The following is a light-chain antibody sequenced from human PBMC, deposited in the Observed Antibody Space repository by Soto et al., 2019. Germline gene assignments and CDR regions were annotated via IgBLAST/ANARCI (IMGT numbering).Light chain of an antibody. Sequence: DIVMTQFPDSLAVSLGERATINCKSSQSVLFSSNNKNYLAWYRQKPGQPPKLLIYWASTRESGVPDRFSGSGSGTDFTLTISSPQAEDVAVYYCQQYYSTPPTFGQGTKVEI. CDR3: QQYYSTPPT. CDR1: QSVLFSSNNKNY. CDR2: WAS. V-gene: IGKV4-1*01. J-gene: IGKJ1*01.